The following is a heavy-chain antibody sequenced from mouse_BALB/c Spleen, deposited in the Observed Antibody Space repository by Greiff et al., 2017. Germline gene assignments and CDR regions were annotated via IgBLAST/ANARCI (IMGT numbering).Heavy chain of an antibody. CDR1: GFTFSSYA. J-gene: IGHJ3*01. Sequence: DVMLVESGGGLVKPGGSLKLSCAASGFTFSSYAMSWVRQTPEKRLEWVASISSGGSTYYPDSVKGRFTISRDNARNILYLQMSSLRSEDTAMYYCARSYGNYFAYWGQGTLVTVSA. CDR3: ARSYGNYFAY. V-gene: IGHV5-6-5*01. D-gene: IGHD2-1*01. CDR2: ISSGGST.